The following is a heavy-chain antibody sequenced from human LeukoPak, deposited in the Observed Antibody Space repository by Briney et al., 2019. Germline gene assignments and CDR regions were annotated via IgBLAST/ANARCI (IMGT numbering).Heavy chain of an antibody. J-gene: IGHJ4*02. D-gene: IGHD3-3*01. V-gene: IGHV1-69*05. Sequence: GCSVKVSCKASGGTFSSYAISWVRQAPGQGLEWMGGIIPIFGTANYAQKFQGRVTITTDESTSTAYMELSSLRSEDTAVYYCARDEPADDFWSGYQLDYWGQGTLVTVSS. CDR1: GGTFSSYA. CDR2: IIPIFGTA. CDR3: ARDEPADDFWSGYQLDY.